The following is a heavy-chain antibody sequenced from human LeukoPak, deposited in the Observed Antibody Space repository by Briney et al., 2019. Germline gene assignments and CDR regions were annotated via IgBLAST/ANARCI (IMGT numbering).Heavy chain of an antibody. Sequence: QIGGSLRLSCAASGFTFSSYAMHWVRQAPGKGLEWVAVISYDGSNKYYADSVKGRFTISRDNSKNTLYLQMNSLRAEDTAVYYCARGDSSGWYPFFDYWGQGTLVTVSS. CDR2: ISYDGSNK. J-gene: IGHJ4*02. CDR1: GFTFSSYA. V-gene: IGHV3-30-3*01. D-gene: IGHD6-19*01. CDR3: ARGDSSGWYPFFDY.